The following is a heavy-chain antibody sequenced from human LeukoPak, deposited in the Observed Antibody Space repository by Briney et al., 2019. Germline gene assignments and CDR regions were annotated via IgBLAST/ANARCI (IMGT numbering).Heavy chain of an antibody. Sequence: ASVKVSCKASGYTFTRYGISWVRQAPGQGLEWMGWISGDNGNTNYAQNLQDRVTMTRDTSTSTAYMEVRSLRSDDTAVYYCARDGWWDLDRRAFDLWGQGTMVTVSS. V-gene: IGHV1-18*01. CDR2: ISGDNGNT. CDR3: ARDGWWDLDRRAFDL. CDR1: GYTFTRYG. J-gene: IGHJ3*01. D-gene: IGHD2-15*01.